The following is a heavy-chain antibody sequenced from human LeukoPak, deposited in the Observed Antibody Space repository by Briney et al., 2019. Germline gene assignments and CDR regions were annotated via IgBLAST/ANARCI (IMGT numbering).Heavy chain of an antibody. CDR2: ISYDGSNK. V-gene: IGHV3-30*03. CDR3: ARGVLQDWFDP. Sequence: GGSLRLSCAASGFTFSSYGMHWVRQAPGKGLEWVAVISYDGSNKYYADSVKGRFTISRDNSKNTLYLQMNSLRAEDTAVYYCARGVLQDWFDPWGQGTLVTVSS. J-gene: IGHJ5*02. D-gene: IGHD3-10*01. CDR1: GFTFSSYG.